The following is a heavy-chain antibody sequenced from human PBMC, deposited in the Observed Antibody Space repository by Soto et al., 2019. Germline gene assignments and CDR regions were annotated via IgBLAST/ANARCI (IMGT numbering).Heavy chain of an antibody. V-gene: IGHV1-46*01. Sequence: ASVKVSCKASGYSFTSHYILWVRQAPGQGLEWMGIINPRGGSANYAQKLQGRVTMTTDTSTSTAYMEMRSLRSDDTAVYYCARDRLVYCSGGSCYPHYYYGMDVWGQGTTVTVSS. CDR2: INPRGGSA. D-gene: IGHD2-15*01. CDR1: GYSFTSHY. CDR3: ARDRLVYCSGGSCYPHYYYGMDV. J-gene: IGHJ6*02.